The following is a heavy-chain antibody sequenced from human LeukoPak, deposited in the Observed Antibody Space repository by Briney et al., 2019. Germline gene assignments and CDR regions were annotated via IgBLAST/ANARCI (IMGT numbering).Heavy chain of an antibody. J-gene: IGHJ4*02. D-gene: IGHD6-19*01. V-gene: IGHV3-7*03. Sequence: PGGSLRLSCAASGFTFSDYWMSWVRQAPGKGLEWVANIKQDGSDKYYVDSVKGRFTISRDNAKNSLYLQMNSLRAEDTAVYYCVKNDGWFHLAQWGQGTLVTVSS. CDR3: VKNDGWFHLAQ. CDR1: GFTFSDYW. CDR2: IKQDGSDK.